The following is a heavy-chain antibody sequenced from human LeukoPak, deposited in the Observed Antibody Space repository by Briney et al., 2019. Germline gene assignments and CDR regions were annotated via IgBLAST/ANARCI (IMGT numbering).Heavy chain of an antibody. D-gene: IGHD3-16*01. J-gene: IGHJ6*03. V-gene: IGHV3-30*03. Sequence: GGSLRLSCAASGFTFSSYWMSWVRQAPGKGLEWVAVISYDGSNKYCADSVKGRFTISRDNSKNTLYLQMNSLRAEDTAVYYCARTHLLVSGRVGYYYYYMDVWGKGTTVTVSS. CDR1: GFTFSSYW. CDR3: ARTHLLVSGRVGYYYYYMDV. CDR2: ISYDGSNK.